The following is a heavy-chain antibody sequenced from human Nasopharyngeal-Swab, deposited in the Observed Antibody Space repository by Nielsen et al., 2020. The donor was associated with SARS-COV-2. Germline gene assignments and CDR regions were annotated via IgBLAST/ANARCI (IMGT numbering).Heavy chain of an antibody. V-gene: IGHV4-39*01. D-gene: IGHD4-17*01. CDR1: GGSISSSSYY. CDR2: IYYSGST. CDR3: ARHGDYGDAFDI. J-gene: IGHJ3*02. Sequence: SETLSLTCTVSGGSISSSSYYWGWIRWPPGKGLEWIGRIYYSGSTYYNPSLKSRVTISVDTSKNQFSLKLSSVTAADTAVYYCARHGDYGDAFDIWGQGTMVTVSS.